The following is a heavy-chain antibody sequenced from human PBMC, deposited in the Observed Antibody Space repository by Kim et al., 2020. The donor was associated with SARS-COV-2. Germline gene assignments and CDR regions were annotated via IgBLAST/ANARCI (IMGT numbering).Heavy chain of an antibody. CDR1: GYTFTSYG. CDR3: ATGMAVAGTYNY. Sequence: ASVKVSCKASGYTFTSYGISWVRQAPGQGLEWMGWISANNGNTNYAQKLQGRVTMTTDTSTSTAYMELRSLRSDDTAVYYCATGMAVAGTYNYWGQGTLVTVSS. V-gene: IGHV1-18*01. J-gene: IGHJ4*02. CDR2: ISANNGNT. D-gene: IGHD6-19*01.